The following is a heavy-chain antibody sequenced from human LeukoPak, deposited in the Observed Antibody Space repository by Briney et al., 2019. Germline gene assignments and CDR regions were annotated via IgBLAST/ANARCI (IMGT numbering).Heavy chain of an antibody. Sequence: SETLSLTCTVSGGSIRSYVWFCDWIRQPPGKGLECLASMSYSGATYYSTSLKSRVIISGDTSERQFSLTLTSVPAADRAVYYGVISDTSAAYWGQGNLVTVSS. J-gene: IGHJ4*02. CDR2: MSYSGAT. V-gene: IGHV4-39*01. CDR3: VISDTSAAY. CDR1: GGSIRSYVWF. D-gene: IGHD6-25*01.